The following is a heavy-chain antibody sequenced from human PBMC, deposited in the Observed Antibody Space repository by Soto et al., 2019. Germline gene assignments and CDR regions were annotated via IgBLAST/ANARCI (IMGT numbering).Heavy chain of an antibody. CDR1: GYTFSGSV. J-gene: IGHJ4*02. CDR3: ASEIDATTATSLDY. D-gene: IGHD4-17*01. V-gene: IGHV1-3*01. CDR2: INADNGNT. Sequence: QVQLVQSGAEVKKPGASVKVSCKASGYTFSGSVMHWVRQAPGPGLEWMGWINADNGNTKYSQKFQGRVTMTWDTSASTAYMELRSLRSEDTAIYYCASEIDATTATSLDYWGQGTLVTVSS.